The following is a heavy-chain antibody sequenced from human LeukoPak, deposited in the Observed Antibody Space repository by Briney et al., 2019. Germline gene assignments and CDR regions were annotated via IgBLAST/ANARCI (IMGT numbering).Heavy chain of an antibody. V-gene: IGHV3-23*01. J-gene: IGHJ4*02. CDR2: SGTDGDT. Sequence: GGSLRLSCAVSGFTLSSSAMNWVRQAPGKGLEWVSASGTDGDTYYAASVKGRFTISRDNSKNTLYLQMTSLRAEDTAIYYCAKKTPGTHPFDYWGQGTLVTVSP. CDR3: AKKTPGTHPFDY. CDR1: GFTLSSSA. D-gene: IGHD6-13*01.